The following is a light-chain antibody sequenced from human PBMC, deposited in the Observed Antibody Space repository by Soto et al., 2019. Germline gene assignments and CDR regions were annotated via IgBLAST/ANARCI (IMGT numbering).Light chain of an antibody. CDR2: GAS. CDR1: QILSSSY. V-gene: IGKV3-20*01. CDR3: QQYDSSPYT. J-gene: IGKJ2*01. Sequence: EIVLSQSPGTLSLSPGERVTLSCRASQILSSSYLAWYQQKPGQAPRLLIYGASSRATDIPDRFSGSGSGTDVTLTINRLEPEDFAVYYCQQYDSSPYTFARGTKLEIK.